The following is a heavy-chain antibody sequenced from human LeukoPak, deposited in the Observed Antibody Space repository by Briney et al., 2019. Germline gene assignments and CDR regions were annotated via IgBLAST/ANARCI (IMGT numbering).Heavy chain of an antibody. V-gene: IGHV1-45*02. Sequence: SVKVSCKASGYTFTYRYLHWVRQAPGQALEWMGWITPFNGNTNYAQKFQDRVTITRDRSMSTAYMELSSLRSEDTAMYYCASSSVNNWKTYYYYYMDVWGKGTTVTVSS. CDR2: ITPFNGNT. CDR3: ASSSVNNWKTYYYYYMDV. CDR1: GYTFTYRY. J-gene: IGHJ6*03. D-gene: IGHD1-1*01.